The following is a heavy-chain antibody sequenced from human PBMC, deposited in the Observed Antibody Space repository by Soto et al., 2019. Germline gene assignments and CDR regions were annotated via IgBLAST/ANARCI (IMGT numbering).Heavy chain of an antibody. CDR3: AKDRGSSWLGNWFDP. CDR2: IWYDGSNK. J-gene: IGHJ5*02. D-gene: IGHD6-13*01. V-gene: IGHV3-30*02. CDR1: GFTFSSYG. Sequence: QTGGSLRLSCAASGFTFSSYGMHWVRQAPGKGLEWVAVIWYDGSNKYYADSVKGRFTISRDNSKNTLYLQMNSLRAEDTAVYYCAKDRGSSWLGNWFDPWGPGTLVTVSS.